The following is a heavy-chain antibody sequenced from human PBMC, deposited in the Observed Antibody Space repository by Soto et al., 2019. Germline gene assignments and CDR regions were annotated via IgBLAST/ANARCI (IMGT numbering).Heavy chain of an antibody. J-gene: IGHJ5*02. CDR3: ARVACSGGSCYLGGWFDP. CDR1: GGSISSDGYS. V-gene: IGHV4-30-2*01. D-gene: IGHD2-15*01. Sequence: SETLSLTCAVSGGSISSDGYSWSWIRQPPGKGLEWIGYIYHSGSTYYNPSLKGRVTISVDRSKNQFSLKLSSVTAADTAVYYCARVACSGGSCYLGGWFDPWGQGTLVTVSS. CDR2: IYHSGST.